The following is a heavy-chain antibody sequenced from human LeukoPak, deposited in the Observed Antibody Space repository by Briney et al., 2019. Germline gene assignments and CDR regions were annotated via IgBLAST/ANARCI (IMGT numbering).Heavy chain of an antibody. J-gene: IGHJ3*02. Sequence: GGSLRLSCAASGFTFSSYSMNWVRQAPGKGLEWVSSISSSSSYIYYADSVKGRFTISSDNAKNSLYLQMNSLRAEDTAVYYCAREPSGSAQAFDIWGQGTMVTVSS. CDR1: GFTFSSYS. CDR3: AREPSGSAQAFDI. CDR2: ISSSSSYI. D-gene: IGHD1-26*01. V-gene: IGHV3-21*01.